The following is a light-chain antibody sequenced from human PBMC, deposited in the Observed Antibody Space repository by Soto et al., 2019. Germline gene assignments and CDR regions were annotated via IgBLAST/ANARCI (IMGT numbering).Light chain of an antibody. CDR3: QQSYSTPPT. CDR1: QSVTSRY. J-gene: IGKJ1*01. CDR2: GIS. V-gene: IGKV3-20*01. Sequence: ENVLTQSPGTLSLSPGERATLSCRATQSVTSRYFAWYQQKPGQAPRLLIYGISSRATDIPDRFSGSGSGTDFTLTISSLQPEDFATYYCQQSYSTPPTFGQGTKVEIK.